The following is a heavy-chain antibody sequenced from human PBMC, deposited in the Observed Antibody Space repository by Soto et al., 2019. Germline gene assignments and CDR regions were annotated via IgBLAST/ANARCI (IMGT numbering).Heavy chain of an antibody. V-gene: IGHV5-10-1*01. D-gene: IGHD2-2*01. J-gene: IGHJ6*02. CDR2: IDPSDSYT. CDR3: ARKEADPGYCSSTSCSTYGMDV. Sequence: GESLKISCKGSGYSFTSYWISWVRQMPGKGLEWMGRIDPSDSYTNYSPSFQGHVTISADKSISTAYLQWSSLKASDTAMYYCARKEADPGYCSSTSCSTYGMDVWGQGTTVTVSS. CDR1: GYSFTSYW.